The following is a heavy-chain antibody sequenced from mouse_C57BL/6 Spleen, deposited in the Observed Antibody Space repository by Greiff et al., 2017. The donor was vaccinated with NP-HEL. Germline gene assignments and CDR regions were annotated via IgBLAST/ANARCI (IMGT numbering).Heavy chain of an antibody. CDR3: AREGTTLEEFLAMDY. CDR2: IYPRDGST. CDR1: GYTFTSYD. V-gene: IGHV1-85*01. J-gene: IGHJ4*01. Sequence: VNLVESGPELVKPGASVKLSCKASGYTFTSYDINWVKQRPGQGLEWIGWIYPRDGSTKYNEKFKGKATLTVDTASSTAYMELHSLTSEDSAVYFCAREGTTLEEFLAMDYWGQGTSVTVSS. D-gene: IGHD1-1*01.